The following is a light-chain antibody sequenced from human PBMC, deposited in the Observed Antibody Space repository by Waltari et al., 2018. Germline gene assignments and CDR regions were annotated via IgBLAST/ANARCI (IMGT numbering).Light chain of an antibody. CDR1: NSNVGSNS. V-gene: IGLV1-44*01. CDR2: RNK. J-gene: IGLJ2*01. Sequence: QSVLTQPPSASGTPGQRVTISCSGSNSNVGSNSVNWYQQVPGTAPKLLIYRNKRRPAGVPDRCSGSKSVTSASLAISGLQSEDEADYYCAAWDYSLDGHVLFGGGTKLTVL. CDR3: AAWDYSLDGHVL.